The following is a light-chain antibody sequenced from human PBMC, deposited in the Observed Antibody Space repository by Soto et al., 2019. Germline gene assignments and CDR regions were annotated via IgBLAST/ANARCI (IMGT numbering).Light chain of an antibody. CDR1: QSVNIF. Sequence: SAATVSVSKRERATLSCRASQSVNIFLAWYQQKPGQAPRLLIYDASTRATGIPARFSGSGSGTDFTLTISSLQSEDSAVYFCHQYEKLLPSTFGQGTMVDI. V-gene: IGKV3-15*01. CDR2: DAS. CDR3: HQYEKLLPST. J-gene: IGKJ1*01.